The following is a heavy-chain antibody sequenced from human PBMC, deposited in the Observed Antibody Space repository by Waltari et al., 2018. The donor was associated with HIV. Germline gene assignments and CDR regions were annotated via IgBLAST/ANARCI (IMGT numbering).Heavy chain of an antibody. D-gene: IGHD4-17*01. CDR2: IKQDGSKK. CDR1: RFTFSNYW. CDR3: ARSWDYGDNYDY. J-gene: IGHJ4*02. V-gene: IGHV3-7*01. Sequence: EVLLVESGGGLVQPGGSLRLSWAASRFTFSNYWLNWSRQAPGKGVEWVANIKQDGSKKYYAQSVKGRFAISRDNAKNSLELQMKSLRAEDTAVYYCARSWDYGDNYDYWGQGTLVTVSS.